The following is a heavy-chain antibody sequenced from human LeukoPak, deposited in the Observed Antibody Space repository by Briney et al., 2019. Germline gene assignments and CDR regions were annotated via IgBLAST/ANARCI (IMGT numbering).Heavy chain of an antibody. CDR3: ARVHWYFDF. J-gene: IGHJ2*01. CDR2: IKEDGSQK. V-gene: IGHV3-7*04. Sequence: GGSLRLSCAASGFTFSSYWMSWVRQAPGKGPEWVAHIKEDGSQKDYVDSVKGRFTISRDNAKNSLYLQMNSLRAEDTAVYYCARVHWYFDFWGRGTLVTVSS. CDR1: GFTFSSYW.